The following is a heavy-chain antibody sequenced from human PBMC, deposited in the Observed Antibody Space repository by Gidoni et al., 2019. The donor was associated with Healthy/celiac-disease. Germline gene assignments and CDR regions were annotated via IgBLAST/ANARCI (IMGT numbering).Heavy chain of an antibody. J-gene: IGHJ4*02. CDR2: IIPILGIA. CDR1: GGTFSSYA. CDR3: ARVAIAAPSLDY. V-gene: IGHV1-69*04. D-gene: IGHD6-6*01. Sequence: QVQLVQSGAEVKKPGSSVKVSCKASGGTFSSYAISWVRQAPGQGLEWMGRIIPILGIANYAQKFQGRVTITADKSTSTAYMELSSLRSEDTAVYYCARVAIAAPSLDYWGQGTLVTVSS.